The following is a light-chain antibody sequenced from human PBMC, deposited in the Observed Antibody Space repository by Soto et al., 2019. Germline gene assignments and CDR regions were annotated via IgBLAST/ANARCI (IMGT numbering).Light chain of an antibody. V-gene: IGKV3-20*01. Sequence: EIVLTQSPGTLSLSPWESATLSCRASQSISSSYLALAWYQQKPGQAPRLLIYSASSRATGIPDRFSGSGSVTDFTLTISKMETEDFAVYYCQQYGSSPLTFCGGTKVEIK. CDR1: QSISSSY. CDR2: SAS. CDR3: QQYGSSPLT. J-gene: IGKJ4*01.